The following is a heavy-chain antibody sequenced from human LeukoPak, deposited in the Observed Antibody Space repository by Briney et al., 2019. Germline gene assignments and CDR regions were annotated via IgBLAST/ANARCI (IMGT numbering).Heavy chain of an antibody. CDR3: ARVRGPYSNYYFDY. V-gene: IGHV4-59*01. D-gene: IGHD2/OR15-2a*01. CDR2: VYYTGST. Sequence: SETLSLTCTVSGGSISGYYWVWIRQPPGKGLEWIGDVYYTGSTNYNPSLKSRVTMSVDTSKNHFSLSLRSVTAADTAVYFCARVRGPYSNYYFDYWGQGTLVTVSS. J-gene: IGHJ4*02. CDR1: GGSISGYY.